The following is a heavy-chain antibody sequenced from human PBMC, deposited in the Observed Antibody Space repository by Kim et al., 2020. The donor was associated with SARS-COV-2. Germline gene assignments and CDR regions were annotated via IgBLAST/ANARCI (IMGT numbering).Heavy chain of an antibody. CDR2: IYYSGST. Sequence: SETLSLTCTVSGGSISSGGYYWSWIRQHPGKGLEWIGYIYYSGSTYYNPSLKSRVTISVDTSKNQFSLKLSSVTAADTAVYYCARGGYCTNGVCLGWFDPWGQGSLVAVSS. V-gene: IGHV4-31*03. D-gene: IGHD2-8*01. CDR3: ARGGYCTNGVCLGWFDP. CDR1: GGSISSGGYY. J-gene: IGHJ5*02.